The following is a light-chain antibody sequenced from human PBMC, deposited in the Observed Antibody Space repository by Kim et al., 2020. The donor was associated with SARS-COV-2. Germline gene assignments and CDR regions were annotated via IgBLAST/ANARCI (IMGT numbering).Light chain of an antibody. CDR3: QQYDSYSWT. J-gene: IGKJ1*01. V-gene: IGKV1-17*03. CDR2: AAS. CDR1: QGISNY. Sequence: ASVGDRVNITGRASQGISNYLAWFQQKPGKVPKLLIYAASSLQTGVPPRFSGSGSGTDFTLTISSLQPEDIATYYCQQYDSYSWTFGQGTRVDIK.